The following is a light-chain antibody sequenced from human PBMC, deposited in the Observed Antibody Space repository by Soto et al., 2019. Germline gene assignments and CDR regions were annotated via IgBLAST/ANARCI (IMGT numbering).Light chain of an antibody. CDR1: QSVSKY. V-gene: IGKV3-11*01. CDR2: DAS. J-gene: IGKJ1*01. CDR3: QQYGNSPQT. Sequence: EIALTQSPATLSVSPGERATLSCRASQSVSKYLAWYQHKPGQAPRLVISDASNRATGIPARFSGSGSGTDFTLTISRLEPEDFAVYYCQQYGNSPQTFGQGTKVDIK.